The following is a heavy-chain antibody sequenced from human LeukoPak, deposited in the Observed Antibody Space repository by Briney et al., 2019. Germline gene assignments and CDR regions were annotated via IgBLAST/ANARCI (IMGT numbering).Heavy chain of an antibody. J-gene: IGHJ3*02. Sequence: GGSLRLSCAASGFIFSNYGMTWVRQAPGKGLEWVAVISYDGTNEYYADSVKGLFTISRDNSKNTLYLQMNSLRAEDTAVYYCAKDLSPLVWFVSGSDAFDIWGQGTMVTVSS. D-gene: IGHD3-10*01. V-gene: IGHV3-30*18. CDR1: GFIFSNYG. CDR3: AKDLSPLVWFVSGSDAFDI. CDR2: ISYDGTNE.